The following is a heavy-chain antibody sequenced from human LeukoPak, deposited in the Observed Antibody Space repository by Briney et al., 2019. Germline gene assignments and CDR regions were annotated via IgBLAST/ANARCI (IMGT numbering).Heavy chain of an antibody. CDR3: VKDRPCETCMPMDA. Sequence: GGSLRLSCAASGFTFSDYHMSWIRQAPGKGLEWVAGLGRSGEYKYYADFVKGRYTISRDNSKDTVSLQMNSLRAEDSAIYFCVKDRPCETCMPMDAWGQGTTVTVSS. J-gene: IGHJ6*02. CDR2: LGRSGEYK. CDR1: GFTFSDYH. V-gene: IGHV3-23*01. D-gene: IGHD2-2*01.